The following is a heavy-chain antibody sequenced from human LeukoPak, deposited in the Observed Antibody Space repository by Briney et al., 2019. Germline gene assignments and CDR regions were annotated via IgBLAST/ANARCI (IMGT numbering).Heavy chain of an antibody. CDR3: VSGYADVLLVAESFDH. J-gene: IGHJ1*01. CDR2: IHYSGIT. Sequence: KSSETLSLTCTVSGDSVSSTNYYWGWIRQPPGKGLEWIATIHYSGITYYNTSLKGRVTISIDTSNNQFSLKLTSVTAADTAMYYCVSGYADVLLVAESFDHWGQGTQVTVSS. V-gene: IGHV4-39*01. CDR1: GDSVSSTNYY. D-gene: IGHD2-2*01.